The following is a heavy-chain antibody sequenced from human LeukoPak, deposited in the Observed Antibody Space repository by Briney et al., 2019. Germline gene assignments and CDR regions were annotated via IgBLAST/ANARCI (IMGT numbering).Heavy chain of an antibody. D-gene: IGHD6-13*01. CDR3: ARGGVFSSSWFAYFDY. J-gene: IGHJ4*02. V-gene: IGHV5-51*01. Sequence: GESLKISCKASGDTFTNYWIAWVRQMTGKGLEWMGIIYPGDSDTRYSPSVEGQVTISVDKSISTAFLQWSSLKASDTAMYYCARGGVFSSSWFAYFDYWGQGTLVTVSS. CDR1: GDTFTNYW. CDR2: IYPGDSDT.